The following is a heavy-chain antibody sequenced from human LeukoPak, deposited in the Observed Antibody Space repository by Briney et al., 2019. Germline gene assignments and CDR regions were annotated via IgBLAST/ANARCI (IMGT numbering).Heavy chain of an antibody. V-gene: IGHV3-23*01. D-gene: IGHD3-9*01. CDR2: ISGSGGST. Sequence: PGGSLRLSCAASGFTFSSYAMSWVRQAPGKGLEWVSAISGSGGSTYYADSVKGRFTISRDNSKNTLYLQMNSLRAEDTAVYYCAKPTNYDILTGYYIPGAFDIWGQGTMVTVSS. CDR3: AKPTNYDILTGYYIPGAFDI. J-gene: IGHJ3*02. CDR1: GFTFSSYA.